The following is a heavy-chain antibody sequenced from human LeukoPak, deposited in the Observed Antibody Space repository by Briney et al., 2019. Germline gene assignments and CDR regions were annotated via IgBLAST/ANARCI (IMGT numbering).Heavy chain of an antibody. CDR2: INPSGDST. J-gene: IGHJ5*02. CDR3: ARPSYCVFDNCGYWLDP. V-gene: IGHV1-46*01. Sequence: GASVKVSCKASGYTFTGYYIHWVRQAPGQGLEWMGTINPSGDSTNYAQRFQGRVTLTEDTSTSTVYMELSSLTSEDTAVYYCARPSYCVFDNCGYWLDPWGPGTLITVSS. D-gene: IGHD2-21*01. CDR1: GYTFTGYY.